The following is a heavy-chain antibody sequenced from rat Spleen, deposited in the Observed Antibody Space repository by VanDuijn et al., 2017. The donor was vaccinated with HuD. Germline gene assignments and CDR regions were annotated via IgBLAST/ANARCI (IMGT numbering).Heavy chain of an antibody. V-gene: IGHV5-29*01. D-gene: IGHD1-6*01. Sequence: EVQLVESGGGLVQPGRSLKVSCAASGFTFSDYGMAWVRQGPTKGLEWVATISYGDRSGHSSTYYRDSVKGRFTISRDNAKSTLSLQMDSLRSEDTATYYWARRHYGYTDYFDYWGQGVMVTVSS. CDR3: ARRHYGYTDYFDY. J-gene: IGHJ2*01. CDR1: GFTFSDYG. CDR2: ISYGDRSGHSST.